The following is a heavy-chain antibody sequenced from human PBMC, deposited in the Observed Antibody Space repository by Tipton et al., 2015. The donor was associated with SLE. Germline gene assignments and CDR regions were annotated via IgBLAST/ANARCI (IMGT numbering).Heavy chain of an antibody. CDR2: IYYGGNT. Sequence: TLSLTCTVSGGSISTYYWTWVRQPPGRGLEWIGDIYYGGNTNYNPSLKSRVTISLDTSKNLFSLKLSSVTAADTAMYFCARSEEAGDAFDIWGQGTVVTVSS. CDR3: ARSEEAGDAFDI. J-gene: IGHJ3*02. D-gene: IGHD6-19*01. CDR1: GGSISTYY. V-gene: IGHV4-59*01.